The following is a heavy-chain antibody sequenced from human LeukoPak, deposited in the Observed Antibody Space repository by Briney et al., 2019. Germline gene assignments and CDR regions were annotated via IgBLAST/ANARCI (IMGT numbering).Heavy chain of an antibody. CDR1: GYSFTSYW. CDR2: IYPGDSGT. D-gene: IGHD5-18*01. CDR3: ARHVFSDTAMVDFDY. Sequence: GESLKISCKGSGYSFTSYWIGWVRQMPGKGLEWMGIIYPGDSGTRYSPSFQGQVTISADKSISTAYLQWSSLKASDTAMYYCARHVFSDTAMVDFDYWGQGTLVTVSS. V-gene: IGHV5-51*01. J-gene: IGHJ4*02.